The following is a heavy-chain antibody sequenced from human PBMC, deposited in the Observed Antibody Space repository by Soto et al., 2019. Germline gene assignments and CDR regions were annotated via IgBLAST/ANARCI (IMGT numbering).Heavy chain of an antibody. CDR2: IWYDGSNK. CDR3: ARNGDFWSGYSV. J-gene: IGHJ6*02. D-gene: IGHD3-3*01. CDR1: GFTFSSYG. V-gene: IGHV3-33*01. Sequence: GSLRLSCAAGGFTFSSYGMHWVRQAPGKGLEWVAVIWYDGSNKYYADSVKGRFTISRGNSKNTLYLQMNSLRAEDTAVYYCARNGDFWSGYSVWGQRTTVTVPS.